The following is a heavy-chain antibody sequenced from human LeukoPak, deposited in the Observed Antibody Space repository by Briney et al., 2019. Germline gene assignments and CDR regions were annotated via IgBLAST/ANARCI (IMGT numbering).Heavy chain of an antibody. V-gene: IGHV7-4-1*02. J-gene: IGHJ5*02. CDR1: GYTFTSYG. D-gene: IGHD3-10*01. CDR2: INTNTGNP. CDR3: ARDLWFGEFYQYNWFDP. Sequence: ASVKVSCRASGYTFTSYGISWVRQAPGQGLEWMGWINTNTGNPTYAQGFTGRFVFSLDTSVSTAYLQISSLKAEDTAVYYCARDLWFGEFYQYNWFDPWGQGTLVTVSS.